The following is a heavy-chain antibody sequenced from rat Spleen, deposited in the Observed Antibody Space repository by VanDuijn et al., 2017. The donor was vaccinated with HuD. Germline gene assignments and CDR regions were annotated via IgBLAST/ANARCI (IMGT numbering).Heavy chain of an antibody. V-gene: IGHV5-29*01. CDR1: GFTFSNYG. CDR3: ARGGFFRY. CDR2: ISSDVSGRT. Sequence: EVQLVESGGGLVQPGRSLKLSCAASGFTFSNYGMAWVRKAPTKGLEWVATISSDVSGRTYYPDSVKGRFTISSDTSQNALYLKMNSLRSEDTATYYCARGGFFRYWGQGVMVTVSS. J-gene: IGHJ2*01. D-gene: IGHD1-6*01.